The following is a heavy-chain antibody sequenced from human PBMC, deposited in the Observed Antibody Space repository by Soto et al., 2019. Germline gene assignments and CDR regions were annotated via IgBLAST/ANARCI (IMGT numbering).Heavy chain of an antibody. J-gene: IGHJ5*02. V-gene: IGHV4-4*07. CDR3: ARELTPPSYSRSWYHTPSLKNWFDP. CDR2: IYTSGST. D-gene: IGHD6-13*01. Sequence: PSETLSLTCTVSGGSISSYYWSWIRQPAGKGLEWIGRIYTSGSTNYNPSLKSRVTMSVDTSKNQFSLKLSSVTAADTAVYYCARELTPPSYSRSWYHTPSLKNWFDPWGQGTLVTVSS. CDR1: GGSISSYY.